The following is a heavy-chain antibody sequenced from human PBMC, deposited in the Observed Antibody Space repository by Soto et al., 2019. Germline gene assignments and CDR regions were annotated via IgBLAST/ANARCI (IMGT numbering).Heavy chain of an antibody. CDR3: ARDLGCISTSCHYYYYGMDV. CDR1: GFTFNSYG. V-gene: IGHV3-30*03. Sequence: PGGSLRLSCAASGFTFNSYGIHWVRQAPGKGLEWVAGVSYDGSKEYYTESVRGRFTISRDNSRNTLDLQMNSLRAEDTAVYYCARDLGCISTSCHYYYYGMDVWGQGTTVTVSS. J-gene: IGHJ6*02. D-gene: IGHD2-2*01. CDR2: VSYDGSKE.